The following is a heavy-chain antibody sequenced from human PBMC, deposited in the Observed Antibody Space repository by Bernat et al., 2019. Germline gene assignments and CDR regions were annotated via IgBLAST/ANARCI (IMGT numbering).Heavy chain of an antibody. CDR3: ASIPVYSSSPYYYYYYMDV. Sequence: QLQLQESGPGLLKPSETLSLTCTVSGGSISSSSYYWGWIRQPPGKGLEWLGSIYYSGSTYSNPSLKSRVTISVDTSKNQFSLKLSSVTAADTAVYYCASIPVYSSSPYYYYYYMDVWGKGTTVTVSS. D-gene: IGHD6-6*01. J-gene: IGHJ6*03. CDR1: GGSISSSSYY. V-gene: IGHV4-39*01. CDR2: IYYSGST.